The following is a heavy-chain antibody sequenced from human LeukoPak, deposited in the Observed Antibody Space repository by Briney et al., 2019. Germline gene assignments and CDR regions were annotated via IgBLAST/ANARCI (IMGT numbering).Heavy chain of an antibody. V-gene: IGHV3-23*01. CDR1: GFTFSSYA. D-gene: IGHD3-22*01. Sequence: GGSLRLSCAASGFTFSSYAMSWVRQAPGKGLEWVSAISGSGGSTYYADSVKGRFTISRDNSKNTLYLQMNSLRPEDTAVYYCAKDYYDTSGYYGYWGQGTLVTVSS. CDR2: ISGSGGST. CDR3: AKDYYDTSGYYGY. J-gene: IGHJ4*02.